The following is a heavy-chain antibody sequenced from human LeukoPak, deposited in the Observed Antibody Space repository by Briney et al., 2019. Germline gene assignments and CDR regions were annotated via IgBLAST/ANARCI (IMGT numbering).Heavy chain of an antibody. Sequence: GGSLRLSCLPSGFTFGDYAMTWVRQAPGKGLEWVGFIRSKIYGGTPEYAASVKGRFTISRDDSKGIAYLQMNSLKTEDTAVYYCTRDQTPYYWGQGTLVTVSS. CDR3: TRDQTPYY. CDR2: IRSKIYGGTP. J-gene: IGHJ4*02. CDR1: GFTFGDYA. V-gene: IGHV3-49*04.